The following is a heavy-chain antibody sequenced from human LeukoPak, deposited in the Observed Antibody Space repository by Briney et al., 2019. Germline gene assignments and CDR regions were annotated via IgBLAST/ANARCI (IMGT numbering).Heavy chain of an antibody. Sequence: SETLSLTCTVSGGSISSGDYYWSWIRQPPGKGLEWIGYIYYSGSTYYNPSLESRVTTSVDTSKNQFSLKLSSVTAADTAVYYCAREYGSGSYLDYWGQGTLVTVSS. CDR1: GGSISSGDYY. J-gene: IGHJ4*02. CDR3: AREYGSGSYLDY. V-gene: IGHV4-30-4*01. CDR2: IYYSGST. D-gene: IGHD3-10*01.